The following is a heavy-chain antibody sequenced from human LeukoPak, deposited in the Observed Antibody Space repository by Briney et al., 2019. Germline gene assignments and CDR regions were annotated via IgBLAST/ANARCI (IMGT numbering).Heavy chain of an antibody. D-gene: IGHD1-26*01. CDR1: GFTFSRYG. Sequence: QPGGSLRLSCAASGFTFSRYGMHWVRQAPGKGLEWVAFIRYDGSNKYHVDSVKGRFSISRDNSKNTLYLQMSSLRAEDTAVYYCAKSRGEQLYFRDSDYWGQGILVTVSS. CDR3: AKSRGEQLYFRDSDY. J-gene: IGHJ4*02. CDR2: IRYDGSNK. V-gene: IGHV3-30*02.